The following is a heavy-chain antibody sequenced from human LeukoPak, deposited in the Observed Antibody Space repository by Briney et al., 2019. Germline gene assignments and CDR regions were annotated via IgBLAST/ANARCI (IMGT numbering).Heavy chain of an antibody. Sequence: GGSLRLSCVFPSLTFSHAWMNWVRQAPGKGLEWVGRVKSVAEGGASEYGTPVKGRFTISRDDSKKTVYLQMPNLSTGDTALYYCTKNTGDFDIWGQGTMVIVSS. D-gene: IGHD4-17*01. J-gene: IGHJ3*02. CDR2: VKSVAEGGAS. CDR1: SLTFSHAW. CDR3: TKNTGDFDI. V-gene: IGHV3-15*07.